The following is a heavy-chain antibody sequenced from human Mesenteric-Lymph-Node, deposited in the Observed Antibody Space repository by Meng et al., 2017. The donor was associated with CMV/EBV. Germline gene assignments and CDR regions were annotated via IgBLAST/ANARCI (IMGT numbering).Heavy chain of an antibody. CDR1: GFTFSNAW. CDR3: ARVYSSSSTGDY. Sequence: GESLKISCAASGFTFSNAWMNWVRQAPGKGLEWVSSINSNSLYIYYADSVKGRFTISRDNAKNSLFLQLKSLRAEDTAVYYCARVYSSSSTGDYWGQGTLVTVSS. D-gene: IGHD6-6*01. V-gene: IGHV3-21*01. CDR2: INSNSLYI. J-gene: IGHJ4*02.